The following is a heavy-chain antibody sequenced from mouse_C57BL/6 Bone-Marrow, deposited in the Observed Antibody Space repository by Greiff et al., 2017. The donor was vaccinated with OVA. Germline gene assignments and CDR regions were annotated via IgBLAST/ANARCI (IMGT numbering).Heavy chain of an antibody. Sequence: QVQLQQSGAELVKPGASVKMSCKASGYTFTSYWITWVKQRPGQGLEWIGDIYPGSGSTNYNEKFKSKATLTVDTSSSTAYMQLSSLTSEDSAVYYCARGGGSRVWYFDVWGTGTTVTVSS. CDR3: ARGGGSRVWYFDV. CDR1: GYTFTSYW. J-gene: IGHJ1*03. D-gene: IGHD1-1*02. CDR2: IYPGSGST. V-gene: IGHV1-55*01.